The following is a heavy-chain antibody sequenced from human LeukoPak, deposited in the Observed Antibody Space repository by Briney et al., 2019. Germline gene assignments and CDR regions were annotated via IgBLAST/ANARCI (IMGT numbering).Heavy chain of an antibody. CDR3: ARREYYYDSSGYYPNVRFDY. J-gene: IGHJ4*02. CDR2: IYPGDSDT. D-gene: IGHD3-22*01. CDR1: GYSFTSYW. V-gene: IGHV5-51*01. Sequence: GESLKISCKGSGYSFTSYWIGWVRQMPGKGLEWMGIIYPGDSDTRYSPSFQGQVTISADKSINTAYLQWSSLKASDTAMYYCARREYYYDSSGYYPNVRFDYWGQGTLVTVSS.